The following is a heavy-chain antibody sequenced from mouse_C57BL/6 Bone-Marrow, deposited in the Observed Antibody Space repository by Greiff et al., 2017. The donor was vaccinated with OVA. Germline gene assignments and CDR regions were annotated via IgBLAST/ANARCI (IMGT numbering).Heavy chain of an antibody. J-gene: IGHJ2*01. CDR2: IDPENGDT. CDR3: TLYGKGY. V-gene: IGHV14-4*01. CDR1: GFNIKDDY. D-gene: IGHD1-1*01. Sequence: EVMLVESGAELVRPGASVKLSCTASGFNIKDDYMHWVKQRPEQGLEWIGWIDPENGDTEYASKFQGKATITADTSSNTAYLQLSSLTSEDTAVYYCTLYGKGYWGQGTTLTVSS.